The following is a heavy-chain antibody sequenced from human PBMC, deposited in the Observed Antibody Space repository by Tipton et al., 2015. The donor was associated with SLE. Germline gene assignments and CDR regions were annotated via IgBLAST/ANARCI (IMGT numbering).Heavy chain of an antibody. D-gene: IGHD6-25*01. V-gene: IGHV3-9*01. CDR2: ISWNSGSI. Sequence: RSLRLSCAASGFTFDDYAMHWVRQAPGKGLEWVSGISWNSGSIGYADSVKGRFTIYRDNAKNSLYLQMNSLRAEDTSLYYCAKAITVPASMGIAGPTDAFDIWGQGTMVTVSS. CDR3: AKAITVPASMGIAGPTDAFDI. J-gene: IGHJ3*02. CDR1: GFTFDDYA.